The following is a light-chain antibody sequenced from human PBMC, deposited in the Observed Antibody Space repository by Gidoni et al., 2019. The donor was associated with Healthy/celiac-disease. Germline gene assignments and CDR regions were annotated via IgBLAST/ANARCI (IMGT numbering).Light chain of an antibody. J-gene: IGKJ1*01. CDR3: QQYGSSPQT. CDR2: GAS. CDR1: QSVSSSY. Sequence: ELVLPQSPGTMSLSPGERATLSCRASQSVSSSYLAWYQQKPGQAPRLLIYGASSRATGIPDRFSGSVSGTDFTLTISRLEPEDFAVYYCQQYGSSPQTFGQGTKVEIK. V-gene: IGKV3-20*01.